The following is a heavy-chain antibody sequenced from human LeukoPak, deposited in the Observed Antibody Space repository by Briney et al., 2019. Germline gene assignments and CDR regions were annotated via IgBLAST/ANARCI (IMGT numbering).Heavy chain of an antibody. CDR3: ARGGVGATTYVWFDP. CDR1: GYTFTNYY. D-gene: IGHD1-26*01. CDR2: INPSGGST. Sequence: ASVKVSCKASGYTFTNYYIHWVRQAPGQGLECMGIINPSGGSTSYAQKFQGRVAMTRDMSTSTVYMELSSLRSEDTAVYYCARGGVGATTYVWFDPWGQGTLVTVSS. J-gene: IGHJ5*02. V-gene: IGHV1-46*01.